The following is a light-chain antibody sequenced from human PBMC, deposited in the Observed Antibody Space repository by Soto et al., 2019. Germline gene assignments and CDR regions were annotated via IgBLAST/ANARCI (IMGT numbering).Light chain of an antibody. CDR1: QSVSSN. V-gene: IGKV3-15*01. Sequence: EIVMTQSPATLSVSPGERATLHCRASQSVSSNLGWYQHKPGQAPRLLIYGASTRATGIPARFSDSGSGTDFTLTISGLQSEDFAVYYCQQYNDWPPGYTFGQGTKVEIK. CDR2: GAS. CDR3: QQYNDWPPGYT. J-gene: IGKJ2*01.